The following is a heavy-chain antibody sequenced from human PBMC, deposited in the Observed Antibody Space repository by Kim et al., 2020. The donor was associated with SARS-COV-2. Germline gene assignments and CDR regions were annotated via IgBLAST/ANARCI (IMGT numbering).Heavy chain of an antibody. CDR3: TPTGSSGYYGDGGYYGMDV. CDR2: IRSKANSYAT. D-gene: IGHD3-22*01. CDR1: GFTFSGSA. Sequence: GGSLRLSCAASGFTFSGSAMHWVRQASGKGLEWVGRIRSKANSYATAYAASVKGRFTISRDDSKNTAYLQMNSLKTEDTAVYYCTPTGSSGYYGDGGYYGMDVWGQGTTVTVSS. V-gene: IGHV3-73*01. J-gene: IGHJ6*02.